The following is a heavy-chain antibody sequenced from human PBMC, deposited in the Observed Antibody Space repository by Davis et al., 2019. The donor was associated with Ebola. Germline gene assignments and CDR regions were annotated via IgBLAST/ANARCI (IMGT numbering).Heavy chain of an antibody. V-gene: IGHV3-23*01. D-gene: IGHD2-2*01. Sequence: PGGSLRLSCTASGFTFSNYAMSWVRQAPGKGLEWVSTLSGSGGNTYYADSVKGRFTISRDNAKNSQYLQMNSLRDEDTAVYYCARDSGIVVPYYMDVWGKGTTVTVSS. J-gene: IGHJ6*03. CDR2: LSGSGGNT. CDR1: GFTFSNYA. CDR3: ARDSGIVVPYYMDV.